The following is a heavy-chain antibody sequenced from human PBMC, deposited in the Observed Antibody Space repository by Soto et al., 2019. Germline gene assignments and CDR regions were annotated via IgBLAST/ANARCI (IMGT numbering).Heavy chain of an antibody. V-gene: IGHV4-31*03. CDR2: IYYSGST. D-gene: IGHD6-13*01. CDR1: GDSISSGGYY. CDR3: ARVYSSSWDGPEGNWFDP. J-gene: IGHJ5*02. Sequence: QVQLQESGPGLVKPSQTLSLTCTVSGDSISSGGYYWSWIRQHPGKGLEWIGYIYYSGSTYYNPSLKSRVTISVDTSKNQFSLKLSSVTAADTAVYYCARVYSSSWDGPEGNWFDPWGQGTLVTVSS.